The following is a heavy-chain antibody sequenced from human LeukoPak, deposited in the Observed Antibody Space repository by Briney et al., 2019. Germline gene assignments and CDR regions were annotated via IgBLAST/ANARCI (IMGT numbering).Heavy chain of an antibody. Sequence: SETLSLTCTVSGGSISNYYWGWLRQPPGKGLEWIGYVSYSGSTNYNPSLKSRVTISVDTSKNQFSLKLISVTAADTAVYYCARSPPATDYYDSSGYPYYFDYWGQGTLVTVSS. CDR1: GGSISNYY. CDR2: VSYSGST. J-gene: IGHJ4*02. CDR3: ARSPPATDYYDSSGYPYYFDY. D-gene: IGHD3-22*01. V-gene: IGHV4-59*01.